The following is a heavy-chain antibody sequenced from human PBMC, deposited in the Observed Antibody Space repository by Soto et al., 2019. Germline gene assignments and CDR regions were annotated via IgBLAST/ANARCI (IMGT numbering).Heavy chain of an antibody. Sequence: GGSLRLSCAASGFTVSSNYMSWVRQAPGKGLEWVSVIYSGGSTYYADSVKGRFTISRDNSKNTLYLQMNSLRAEDTAVYYCARANAGGDPREGAFDIWGQGTMVTVSS. D-gene: IGHD2-21*02. J-gene: IGHJ3*02. CDR2: IYSGGST. CDR3: ARANAGGDPREGAFDI. V-gene: IGHV3-66*01. CDR1: GFTVSSNY.